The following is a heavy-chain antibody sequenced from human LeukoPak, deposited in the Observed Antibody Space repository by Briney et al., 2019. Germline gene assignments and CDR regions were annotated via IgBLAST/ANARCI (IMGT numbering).Heavy chain of an antibody. CDR2: MNPNSGNT. V-gene: IGHV1-8*01. CDR3: ARGLTAELRVGELFLLQNYDYYYMDV. D-gene: IGHD3-10*01. J-gene: IGHJ6*03. CDR1: GYTFTSYD. Sequence: GASVKVSCKASGYTFTSYDINWVRQATGQGLEWMGWMNPNSGNTGYAQKFQGRVTMTRNTSISTAYMELSSLRSEDTAVYYCARGLTAELRVGELFLLQNYDYYYMDVWGKGTTVTISS.